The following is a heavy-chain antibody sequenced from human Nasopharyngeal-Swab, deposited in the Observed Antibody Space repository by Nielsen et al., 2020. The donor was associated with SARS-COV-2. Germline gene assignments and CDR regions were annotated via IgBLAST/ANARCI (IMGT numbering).Heavy chain of an antibody. CDR1: GGSFSGYY. J-gene: IGHJ1*01. CDR3: GRARSSGPPGPPQPEYFQH. CDR2: INHSGST. Sequence: SETLSLTCAVYGGSFSGYYWSWIRQPPGKGLEWIGEINHSGSTNYNPSLKSRVTISVDTSKNQFSLKLSPLTAGDQACYYCGRARSSGPPGPPQPEYFQHWGQGTLVTVSS. V-gene: IGHV4-34*01. D-gene: IGHD3-22*01.